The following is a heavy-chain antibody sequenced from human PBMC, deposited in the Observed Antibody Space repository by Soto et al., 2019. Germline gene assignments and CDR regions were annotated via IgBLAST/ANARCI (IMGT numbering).Heavy chain of an antibody. V-gene: IGHV3-48*01. CDR1: GFTFSSYS. D-gene: IGHD4-4*01. J-gene: IGHJ5*02. Sequence: EVQLVESGGGLVQPGGSLRLSCAASGFTFSSYSMNWVRQAPGKGLEWVSYISSSSSTIYYADSVKGRFTISRDNAKNSLYRKKNSLRAENRAVYYCERDRGYGNNVFHPWAQGPLVTVSS. CDR2: ISSSSSTI. CDR3: ERDRGYGNNVFHP.